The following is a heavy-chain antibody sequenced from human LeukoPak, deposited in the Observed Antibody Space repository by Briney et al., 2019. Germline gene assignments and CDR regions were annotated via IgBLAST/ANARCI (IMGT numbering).Heavy chain of an antibody. V-gene: IGHV3-43*02. CDR1: GFTFDDYA. CDR2: ISGDGGST. CDR3: AKDISDGYNPVYFDC. Sequence: PGGSLRLSCAASGFTFDDYAMHWVRQAPGKGLEWVSLISGDGGSTYYADSVKGRFTISRDNSKNSLYLQMNSLRTEDTALYYCAKDISDGYNPVYFDCWGQGTLVTVSS. J-gene: IGHJ4*02. D-gene: IGHD5-24*01.